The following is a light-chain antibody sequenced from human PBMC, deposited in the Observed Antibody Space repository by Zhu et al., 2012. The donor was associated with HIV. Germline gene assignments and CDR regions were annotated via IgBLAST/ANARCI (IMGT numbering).Light chain of an antibody. Sequence: DIQMTQSPSTLSASVGDRVTITCRASQNVYKFLAWYQQKPGRAPKLLIYEASRLETGVPSRFSGSGSGTEFTLTISSLQPDDFATYSCQQYYTPSYNFGQGTKLQIK. J-gene: IGKJ2*01. V-gene: IGKV1-5*03. CDR1: QNVYKF. CDR2: EAS. CDR3: QQYYTPSYN.